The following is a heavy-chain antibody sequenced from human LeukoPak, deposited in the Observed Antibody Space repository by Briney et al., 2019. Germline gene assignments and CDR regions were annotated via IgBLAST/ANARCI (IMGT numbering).Heavy chain of an antibody. Sequence: SETLSLTCTVSGYSISSGYYWGWIRQPPGKGLEWIGSIFHSGTTYYNPSLKSRVSISVDTSKNQFSLKLASVTAADTAAYYCARGVSGFWLSFDFWGQGALVSVSS. CDR3: ARGVSGFWLSFDF. CDR2: IFHSGTT. V-gene: IGHV4-38-2*02. J-gene: IGHJ4*02. D-gene: IGHD3-10*01. CDR1: GYSISSGYY.